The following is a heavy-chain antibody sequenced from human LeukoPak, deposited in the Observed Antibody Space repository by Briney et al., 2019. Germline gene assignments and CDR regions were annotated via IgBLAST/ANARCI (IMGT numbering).Heavy chain of an antibody. Sequence: PSETLPLTCTVSGGSISSYYWSWIRQPAGKGLEWIGRIYTSGSTNYNPSLKSRVTMSVDTSKTQISLKLSSVTAADTAVYYCARVGPIYDFWSGYYRHYYYMDVWGKGTTVTVSS. V-gene: IGHV4-4*07. CDR1: GGSISSYY. D-gene: IGHD3-3*01. CDR2: IYTSGST. CDR3: ARVGPIYDFWSGYYRHYYYMDV. J-gene: IGHJ6*03.